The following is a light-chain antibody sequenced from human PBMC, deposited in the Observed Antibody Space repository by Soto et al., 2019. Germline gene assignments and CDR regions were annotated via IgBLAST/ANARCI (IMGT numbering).Light chain of an antibody. CDR1: QSISTW. V-gene: IGKV1-5*03. J-gene: IGKJ1*01. CDR2: KAS. CDR3: LQHDSNVWT. Sequence: DIQMTQSPSTLSASLGDRVTITCRASQSISTWLAWYQQKPGKTPKLLIYKASSLQSGVPSRFRGSRSGTEFTLTISSLQPEDFATYYCLQHDSNVWTFGQGTKVDIK.